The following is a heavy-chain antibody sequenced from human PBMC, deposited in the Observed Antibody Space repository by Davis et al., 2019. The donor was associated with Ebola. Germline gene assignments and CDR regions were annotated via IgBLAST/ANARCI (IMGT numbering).Heavy chain of an antibody. CDR1: GFSLSHHW. J-gene: IGHJ4*02. Sequence: GESLKISCAASGFSLSHHWMSWIRLAPGKGLEWVANINQDGSQQYFVDSVKGRFSISRDNAKNSLYLQMDSLRAEDTAVYYCVRTTYGAPEYWGQGTLVTVSS. D-gene: IGHD4-17*01. CDR2: INQDGSQQ. CDR3: VRTTYGAPEY. V-gene: IGHV3-7*01.